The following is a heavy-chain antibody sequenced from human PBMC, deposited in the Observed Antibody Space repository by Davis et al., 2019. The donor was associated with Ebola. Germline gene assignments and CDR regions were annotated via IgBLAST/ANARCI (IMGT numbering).Heavy chain of an antibody. Sequence: PGGSLRLSCAASGFTFSSYSMNWVRQAPGKGLEWVSYISRSSDTIYYADSVRGRFTISRDTAKKSLYLQMNSLRDEDTAVYYCAHFGVTQNAYDIWGQGTMVTVSS. CDR3: AHFGVTQNAYDI. J-gene: IGHJ3*02. CDR1: GFTFSSYS. D-gene: IGHD3-10*01. V-gene: IGHV3-48*02. CDR2: ISRSSDTI.